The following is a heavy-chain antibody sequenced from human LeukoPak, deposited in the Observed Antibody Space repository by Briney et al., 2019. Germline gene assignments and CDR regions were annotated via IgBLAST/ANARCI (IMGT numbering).Heavy chain of an antibody. CDR3: EKDRGSIAVGGIDY. CDR2: ISGTVGST. Sequence: GGSLRLSCAASGFTFSSYAMRWVRQAPGKGLEWVSAISGTVGSTYYADSLKGRFTISRDNSKNTLYLQMNSLRAENAAEYYCEKDRGSIAVGGIDYWGQGTLVTVSS. V-gene: IGHV3-23*01. D-gene: IGHD6-19*01. CDR1: GFTFSSYA. J-gene: IGHJ4*02.